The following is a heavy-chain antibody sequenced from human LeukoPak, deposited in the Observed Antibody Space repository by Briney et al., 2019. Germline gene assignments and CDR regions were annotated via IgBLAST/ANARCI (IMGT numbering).Heavy chain of an antibody. CDR3: AKDSYYYDSSGYHPWDYYYGMTV. V-gene: IGHV3-30*18. D-gene: IGHD3-22*01. CDR1: GFTFSSYG. Sequence: GGSLRLSCAASGFTFSSYGMHWVRQAPGKGLEWVAVISYDGSNKYYADSVKGRFTISRDNSKNTLYLQMNSLRAEDTAVYYCAKDSYYYDSSGYHPWDYYYGMTVWGQGTTVTVSS. J-gene: IGHJ6*02. CDR2: ISYDGSNK.